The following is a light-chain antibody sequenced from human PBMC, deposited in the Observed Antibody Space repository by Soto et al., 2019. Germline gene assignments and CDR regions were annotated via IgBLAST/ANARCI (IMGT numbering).Light chain of an antibody. Sequence: EIVLTQSPATLSLSPGERATLSCRASQSVSSYLSWYQQKPGQAPRLLIYDASNRATGIPDRFSGSGSGTDFTLTISRQEPEDFAVYYCQQYGSSGTFGQGTKVDIK. CDR3: QQYGSSGT. J-gene: IGKJ1*01. V-gene: IGKV3-20*01. CDR1: QSVSSY. CDR2: DAS.